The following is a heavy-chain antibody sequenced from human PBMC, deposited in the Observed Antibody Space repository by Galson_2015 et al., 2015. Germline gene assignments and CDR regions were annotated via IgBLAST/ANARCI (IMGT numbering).Heavy chain of an antibody. D-gene: IGHD2-15*01. J-gene: IGHJ4*02. V-gene: IGHV4-59*01. CDR1: GGSISSYY. CDR3: ARGRPGSYVTFLDY. Sequence: SETLSLTCAVSGGSISSYYWNWIRQPPGKGLEWIGCIYYSGSTNYNPSLKSRVTISLDTSKNQFSLKLSSVTAADTAVYYCARGRPGSYVTFLDYWGQGTLVTVSS. CDR2: IYYSGST.